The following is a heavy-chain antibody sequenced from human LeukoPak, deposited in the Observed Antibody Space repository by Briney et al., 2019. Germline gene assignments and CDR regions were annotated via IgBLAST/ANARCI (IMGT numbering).Heavy chain of an antibody. CDR1: GGSISSYY. CDR3: AGSYSSSWNWFDP. CDR2: IYYSGST. J-gene: IGHJ5*02. V-gene: IGHV4-59*01. Sequence: NPSETLSLTCTVSGGSISSYYWSWIRQPPGKGLEWIGYIYYSGSTNYNPSLKSRVTISVDTSKNQFSLKLSSVTAADTAVYYCAGSYSSSWNWFDPWGQGTLVTVSS. D-gene: IGHD6-13*01.